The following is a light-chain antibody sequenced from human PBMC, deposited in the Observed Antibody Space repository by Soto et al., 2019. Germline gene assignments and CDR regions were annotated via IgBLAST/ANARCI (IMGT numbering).Light chain of an antibody. CDR2: DVS. Sequence: QSALTQPRSLSGSPGQLVTMSCTGASNAVGGHNYVSWFQQHPGNAPKLVIFDVSKRPSGVPDRFSGSKSGNTASLTISGLQAEDEADYYCCSYTGSYTFVVFGGGTQLTVL. CDR1: SNAVGGHNY. CDR3: CSYTGSYTFVV. V-gene: IGLV2-11*01. J-gene: IGLJ2*01.